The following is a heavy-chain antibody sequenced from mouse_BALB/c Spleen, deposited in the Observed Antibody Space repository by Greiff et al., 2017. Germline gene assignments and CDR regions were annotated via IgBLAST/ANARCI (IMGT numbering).Heavy chain of an antibody. J-gene: IGHJ3*01. Sequence: VQLQQSGAELVRPGSSVKISCKASGYTFTSYWMHWVKQRPGQGLEWIGYINPSTGYTEYNQKFKDKATLTADKSSSTAYMQLSSLTSEDSAVYYCASGKVGFAYWGQGTLVTVSA. CDR3: ASGKVGFAY. CDR1: GYTFTSYW. V-gene: IGHV1-4*01. CDR2: INPSTGYT. D-gene: IGHD1-1*01.